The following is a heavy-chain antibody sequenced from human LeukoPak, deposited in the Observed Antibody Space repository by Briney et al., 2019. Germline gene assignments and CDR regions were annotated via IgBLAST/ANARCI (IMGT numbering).Heavy chain of an antibody. CDR2: ISTYNGNT. Sequence: ASVKVSCKASGYTFTSYGISWVRQAPGQGLEWMGWISTYNGNTNYAQKLQGRVTMTTDTSTSTAYMELRSLRSDDTAVYYCARDQWAGATSIYYYGMDVWGQGTTVTVSS. V-gene: IGHV1-18*01. CDR3: ARDQWAGATSIYYYGMDV. CDR1: GYTFTSYG. D-gene: IGHD1-26*01. J-gene: IGHJ6*02.